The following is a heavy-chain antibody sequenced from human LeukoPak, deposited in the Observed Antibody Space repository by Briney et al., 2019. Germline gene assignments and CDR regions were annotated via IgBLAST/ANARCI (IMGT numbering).Heavy chain of an antibody. CDR1: GFTFSSYA. CDR3: AREGATTNYYYMDV. Sequence: PGGSLRLSCAASGFTFSSYAMHWVRQAPGKGLEWVAVISYDGSNKYYADSVKGRFTISRDNSKNTLYLQMNSLRAEDTAVYYCAREGATTNYYYMDVWGKGTTVTVSS. D-gene: IGHD1-26*01. J-gene: IGHJ6*03. V-gene: IGHV3-30*04. CDR2: ISYDGSNK.